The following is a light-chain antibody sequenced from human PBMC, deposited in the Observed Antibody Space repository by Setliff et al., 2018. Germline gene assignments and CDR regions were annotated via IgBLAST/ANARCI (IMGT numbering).Light chain of an antibody. Sequence: QSALAQPPSASGSPGQSLTISCTGTSRDIGAYNSVSWYQQHPGKAPKLLIYEVTKRPSGVPDRFSGSKSGNTASLTVSELQADDEADYFCCSYAASYNPYVFGSGTKVTV. CDR1: SRDIGAYNS. CDR2: EVT. V-gene: IGLV2-8*01. CDR3: CSYAASYNPYV. J-gene: IGLJ1*01.